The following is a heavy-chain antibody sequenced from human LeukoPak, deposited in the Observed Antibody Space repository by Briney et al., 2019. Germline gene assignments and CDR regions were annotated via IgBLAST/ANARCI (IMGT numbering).Heavy chain of an antibody. J-gene: IGHJ4*02. CDR1: GFTSSSYS. V-gene: IGHV3-21*01. CDR3: ARDPGYSYGYEGPYYFDY. D-gene: IGHD5-18*01. CDR2: ISSSSSYI. Sequence: GRSLRLSCAASGFTSSSYSMNCVRHAPGKGLGWVSSISSSSSYIYYADSVKGRFTISRDNAKNSLYLQMNSLRAEDTAVYYCARDPGYSYGYEGPYYFDYWGQGTLVTVSS.